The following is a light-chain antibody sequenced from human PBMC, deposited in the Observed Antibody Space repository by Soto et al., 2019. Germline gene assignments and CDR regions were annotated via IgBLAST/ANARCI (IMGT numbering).Light chain of an antibody. Sequence: QSALTQPPSASGSPGQSVTISCTGTSSDVGGYNYVSWYQQHPGKAPKLMIYEVSKRPSGVPDRFSGSKSGNTASLTVSGLQAADEADYYCSSYAGSNNSRVFGGGTKLTVL. V-gene: IGLV2-8*01. J-gene: IGLJ3*02. CDR1: SSDVGGYNY. CDR3: SSYAGSNNSRV. CDR2: EVS.